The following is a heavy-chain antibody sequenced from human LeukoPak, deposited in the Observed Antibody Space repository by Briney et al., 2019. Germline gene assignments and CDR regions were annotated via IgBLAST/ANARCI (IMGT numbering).Heavy chain of an antibody. V-gene: IGHV1-18*01. CDR1: GYTFTSYG. CDR2: ISAYNGNT. D-gene: IGHD1-26*01. CDR3: ARLVGATYYYYYYMDV. Sequence: ASVKVSCKASGYTFTSYGISWVRQAPGQGLEWMGWISAYNGNTNYAQKLQGRVTMTTDTSTSTAYMELRSLRSGDTAVYYCARLVGATYYYYYYMDVWGKGTTVTVSS. J-gene: IGHJ6*03.